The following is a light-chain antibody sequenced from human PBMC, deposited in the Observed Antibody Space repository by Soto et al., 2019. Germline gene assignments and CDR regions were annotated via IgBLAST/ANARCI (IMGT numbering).Light chain of an antibody. V-gene: IGKV3-11*01. J-gene: IGKJ1*01. CDR2: DTS. CDR3: QQRSNWLGT. Sequence: ETVFTQSPCTLSLSPGERATVSCRASQSVGGSSLAWYQQRPGQAPRLLIYDTSKRATGIPARFSGSGSGTDFTLTISSLEPEDFAVYYCQQRSNWLGTFGQGTKVDIK. CDR1: QSVGGSS.